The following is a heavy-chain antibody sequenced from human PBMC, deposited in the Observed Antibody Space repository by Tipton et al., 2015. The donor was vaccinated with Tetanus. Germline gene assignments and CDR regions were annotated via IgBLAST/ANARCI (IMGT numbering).Heavy chain of an antibody. CDR3: ARALGEVRDCSGGSCYSGHRPYYYGMDV. D-gene: IGHD2-15*01. V-gene: IGHV4-59*01. CDR2: IYYSGST. J-gene: IGHJ6*02. Sequence: LRLSCTVSGGSISSYYWSWIRQPPGKGLEWIGYIYYSGSTNYNPSLKSRVTISVDTSKNQFSLKLSSVTAADTAVYYCARALGEVRDCSGGSCYSGHRPYYYGMDVWGQGTTVTVSS. CDR1: GGSISSYY.